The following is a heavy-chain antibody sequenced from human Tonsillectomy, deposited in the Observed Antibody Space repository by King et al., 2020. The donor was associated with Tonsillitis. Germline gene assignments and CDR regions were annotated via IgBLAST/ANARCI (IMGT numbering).Heavy chain of an antibody. Sequence: VQLVESGGGVVQPGRSLRLSCAASGFTFSSYGMHWVRQAPGKGLEWVAVISYDGSNKYYADSVKGRFTISRDNSKNTLYLQMNSLRAEDTAVYYCAKDPNWNTDLCMDVWGQGTTVTVSS. D-gene: IGHD1/OR15-1a*01. V-gene: IGHV3-30*18. CDR3: AKDPNWNTDLCMDV. CDR1: GFTFSSYG. CDR2: ISYDGSNK. J-gene: IGHJ6*02.